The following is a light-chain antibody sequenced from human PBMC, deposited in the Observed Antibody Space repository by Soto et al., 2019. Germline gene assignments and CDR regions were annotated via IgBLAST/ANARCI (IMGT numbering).Light chain of an antibody. V-gene: IGKV3-15*01. J-gene: IGKJ1*01. CDR2: GAS. CDR3: QQYHDWPRT. Sequence: EIVLTQSPATLSLSPGERATLSCRASQYITIYLAWYQQKPGQAPRLLMYGASNRANGVPARFGGSGSGTEFTLAISSLQSEDFAVYYCQQYHDWPRTFGQGTKVDIK. CDR1: QYITIY.